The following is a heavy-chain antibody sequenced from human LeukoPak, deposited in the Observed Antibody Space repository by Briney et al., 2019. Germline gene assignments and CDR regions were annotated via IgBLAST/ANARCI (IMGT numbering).Heavy chain of an antibody. J-gene: IGHJ4*02. V-gene: IGHV3-48*01. CDR3: ARDTQWAFDY. CDR1: GFTFSSYA. D-gene: IGHD1-26*01. Sequence: GGFLRLSCAASGFTFSSYAMSWVRQAPGKGLEWVSNIRATSTTLYYQDYYADSVKGRFTTSRDNAKNSLYLQMDSLRVEDTAVYYCARDTQWAFDYWGQGILVTVSS. CDR2: IRATSTTL.